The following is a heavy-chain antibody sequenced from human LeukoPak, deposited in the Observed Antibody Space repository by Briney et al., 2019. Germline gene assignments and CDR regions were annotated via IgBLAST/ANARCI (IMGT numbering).Heavy chain of an antibody. V-gene: IGHV3-74*01. CDR1: GFTFSSYW. D-gene: IGHD3-22*01. Sequence: GGPLRLSCAASGFTFSSYWMHWVRQAPGKGLVWVSRNKSDGSTNYADSVKGRFTISRDNAKNTVSLQMNSLRAEDTGVYYCARAPSEIGGYYPEYFRHWGQGTLVTV. J-gene: IGHJ1*01. CDR2: NKSDGST. CDR3: ARAPSEIGGYYPEYFRH.